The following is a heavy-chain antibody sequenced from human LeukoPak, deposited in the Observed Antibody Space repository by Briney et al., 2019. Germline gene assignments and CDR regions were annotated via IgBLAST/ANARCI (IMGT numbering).Heavy chain of an antibody. V-gene: IGHV1-46*01. Sequence: ASVKVSCRASGYTFTSYYMHWVRQAPGQGLEWMGIINPSGGSTSYAQKFQGRVTMTRDTSTSTVYMGLSSLRSEDTAVYYCASRGRTYYDFWSGSSTPYGMDVWGQGTTVTVSS. D-gene: IGHD3-3*01. CDR2: INPSGGST. J-gene: IGHJ6*02. CDR3: ASRGRTYYDFWSGSSTPYGMDV. CDR1: GYTFTSYY.